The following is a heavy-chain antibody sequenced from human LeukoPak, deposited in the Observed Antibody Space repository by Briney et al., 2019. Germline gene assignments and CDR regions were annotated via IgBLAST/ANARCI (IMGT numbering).Heavy chain of an antibody. V-gene: IGHV3-48*01. D-gene: IGHD4-17*01. CDR2: ISSSSSTI. J-gene: IGHJ4*02. CDR1: GFTFSSYG. Sequence: PGGSLRLSCAASGFTFSSYGMTWVRQAPGKWLEWVSYISSSSSTIYYADSVKGRFTISRDNAKNSLYLQLNSLRAEDTAVYYCARDGGEGYDYGDYGEGYFDYWGQGTLVTVSS. CDR3: ARDGGEGYDYGDYGEGYFDY.